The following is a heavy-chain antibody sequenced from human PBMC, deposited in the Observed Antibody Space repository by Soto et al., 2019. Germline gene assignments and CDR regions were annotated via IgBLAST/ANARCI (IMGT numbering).Heavy chain of an antibody. V-gene: IGHV3-7*05. D-gene: IGHD1-26*01. J-gene: IGHJ4*02. CDR3: ARALVGMTRRQHFDY. CDR2: IKQDGSEK. Sequence: EVQLGESGGGLVQPGGSLRLSCAASGFTFRSYWMTWVRQAPGKGLEWVANIKQDGSEKYYLDSVKGRFTISRDNAKSSLYLQMNSLRAEDTAVYYCARALVGMTRRQHFDYWGQGALVTVSS. CDR1: GFTFRSYW.